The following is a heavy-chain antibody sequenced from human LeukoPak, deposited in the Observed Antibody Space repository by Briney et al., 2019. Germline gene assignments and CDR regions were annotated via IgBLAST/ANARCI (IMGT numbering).Heavy chain of an antibody. CDR3: ARDSQDCSASTCYFDY. V-gene: IGHV3-43D*03. CDR1: GFTFDDYA. CDR2: ISWDSRSV. Sequence: GGSLRLSCAASGFTFDDYAMHWVRQSPGKGLQWVSFISWDSRSVYYADSVKGRFAISRDNNKKSVFLQMNSLTAEDTTFYYCARDSQDCSASTCYFDYWGQGTLVTVSA. D-gene: IGHD2-15*01. J-gene: IGHJ4*02.